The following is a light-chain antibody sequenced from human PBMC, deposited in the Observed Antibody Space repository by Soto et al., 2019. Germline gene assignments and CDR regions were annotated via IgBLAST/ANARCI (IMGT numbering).Light chain of an antibody. V-gene: IGLV2-14*01. CDR3: CSYTRSRTYV. Sequence: QSALTQPASVSGSPGQSITISCTGTSRDVGAYIYVSWYQHHPGKATKVMIYEVTNRPSGVSDRFSGSKSGNTASLTISGRQAYDEADYYCCSYTRSRTYVFGTGT. CDR1: SRDVGAYIY. J-gene: IGLJ1*01. CDR2: EVT.